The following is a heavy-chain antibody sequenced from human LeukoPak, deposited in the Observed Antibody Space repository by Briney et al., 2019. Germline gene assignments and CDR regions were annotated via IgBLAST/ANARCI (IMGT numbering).Heavy chain of an antibody. CDR1: GFTFSSYG. V-gene: IGHV3-23*01. CDR2: ISGSGGST. CDR3: AKDQLDGSGSYWEPIGAFDI. Sequence: GGSLRLSCAASGFTFSSYGMSWVRQAPGKGLEWVSAISGSGGSTYYADSVKGRFTISRDNSKNTLYLQMNSLRAEDTAVYYCAKDQLDGSGSYWEPIGAFDIWGQGTMVTVSS. D-gene: IGHD3-10*01. J-gene: IGHJ3*02.